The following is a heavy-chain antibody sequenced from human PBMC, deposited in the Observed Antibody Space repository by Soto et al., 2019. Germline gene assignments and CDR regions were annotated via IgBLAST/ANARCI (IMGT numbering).Heavy chain of an antibody. J-gene: IGHJ4*02. D-gene: IGHD6-19*01. CDR2: ISGSGGST. CDR1: GFTFSSYA. V-gene: IGHV3-23*01. CDR3: ASSGWVWYYFDY. Sequence: LRLSCAASGFTFSSYAMSWVRQAPGKGLEWVSAISGSGGSTYYADSVKGRFTISRDNSKNTLYLQMNSLRAEDTAVYYCASSGWVWYYFDYWGQGTLVTVSS.